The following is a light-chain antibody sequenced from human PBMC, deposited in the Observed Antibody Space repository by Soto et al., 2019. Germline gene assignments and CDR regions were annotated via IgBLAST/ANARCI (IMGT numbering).Light chain of an antibody. CDR2: DTS. CDR1: QSLNND. J-gene: IGKJ5*01. Sequence: DIQMTQSPSTLSASVGDRVTITCRASQSLNNDLAWYQQKPGKAPNLLIYDTSTLERGVPSRFSGTGSGTDFTLAISSLQRDDVATYYCQQYHRSSVTFGQGTRLEIK. CDR3: QQYHRSSVT. V-gene: IGKV1-5*01.